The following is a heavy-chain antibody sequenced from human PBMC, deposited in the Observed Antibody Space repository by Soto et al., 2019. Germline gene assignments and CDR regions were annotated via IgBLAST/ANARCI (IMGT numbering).Heavy chain of an antibody. V-gene: IGHV3-30-3*01. CDR2: ISYDGSNK. Sequence: QVQLVESGGGVVQPGRSLRLPCAASGFTFSSYAMHWVRQAPGKGLEWVAVISYDGSNKYYADSVKGRFTISRDNSKNTLYLQMNSLRAEDTAVYYCATPLLELTDWGQGTLVTVSS. D-gene: IGHD1-7*01. CDR3: ATPLLELTD. CDR1: GFTFSSYA. J-gene: IGHJ4*02.